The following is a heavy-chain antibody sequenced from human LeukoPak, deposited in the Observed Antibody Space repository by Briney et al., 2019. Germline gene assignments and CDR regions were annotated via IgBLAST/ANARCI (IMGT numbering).Heavy chain of an antibody. Sequence: SETLSLTCTVSGGSISSSSYYWGWIRQPPGKGLQWSRNIYYSGSTNYNPSLKSRVTISVDTSKNQFSLKLSSVTAADTAIYYCAREGRPQGRYSYDDAFDVWGQGTMVTVSS. CDR3: AREGRPQGRYSYDDAFDV. V-gene: IGHV4-39*07. J-gene: IGHJ3*01. D-gene: IGHD5-18*01. CDR2: IYYSGST. CDR1: GGSISSSSYY.